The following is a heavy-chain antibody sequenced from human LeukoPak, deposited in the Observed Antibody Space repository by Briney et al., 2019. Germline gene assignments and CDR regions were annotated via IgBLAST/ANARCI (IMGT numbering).Heavy chain of an antibody. CDR2: IYSGGST. D-gene: IGHD5-18*01. J-gene: IGHJ3*02. CDR1: GFIVRSNY. CDR3: ARGSGLGYSSAFDI. V-gene: IGHV3-66*01. Sequence: GGSLRLSCAASGFIVRSNYMSWVRQAPGKGLEWVSVIYSGGSTYYADSVKGRFTISRDNSKNTLYLQMNSLRAEDTAEYYCARGSGLGYSSAFDIWGQGTMVTVSS.